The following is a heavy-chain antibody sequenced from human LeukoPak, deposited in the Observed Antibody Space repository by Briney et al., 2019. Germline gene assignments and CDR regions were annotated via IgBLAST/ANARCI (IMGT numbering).Heavy chain of an antibody. CDR1: GGSISSYY. Sequence: TSETLSLTCTVSGGSISSYYWSWVRQAPGKGLEWVSAISGSGGSTYYADSVKGRFTISRDNSKNTLYLQMNSLRAEDTAVYYCANKLDYYDSSGYYPQRTDYWGQGTLVTVSS. CDR2: ISGSGGST. V-gene: IGHV3-23*01. D-gene: IGHD3-22*01. J-gene: IGHJ4*02. CDR3: ANKLDYYDSSGYYPQRTDY.